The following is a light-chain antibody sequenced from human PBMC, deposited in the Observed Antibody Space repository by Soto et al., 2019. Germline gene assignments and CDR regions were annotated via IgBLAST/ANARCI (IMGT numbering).Light chain of an antibody. CDR1: SSNIGAGYD. V-gene: IGLV1-40*01. Sequence: QSVLTQPPSVSGAPGQRVTISCTGSSSNIGAGYDVHWYQQLPGTAPKLLIYGNSNRPSGVPDRFSGSKSGTSASLAITGIRAEDEADYYCQSYDSSQSRVFGGGTKLTVL. J-gene: IGLJ2*01. CDR2: GNS. CDR3: QSYDSSQSRV.